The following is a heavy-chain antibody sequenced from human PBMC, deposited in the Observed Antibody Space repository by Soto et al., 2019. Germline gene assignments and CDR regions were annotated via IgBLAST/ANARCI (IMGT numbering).Heavy chain of an antibody. CDR1: GGSISSGGYY. D-gene: IGHD3-10*01. Sequence: SETLSLTCTVSGGSISSGGYYWSWIRQHPGKGLEWIGYIYYSGSTYYNPSLKSRVTISVDTSKNQFSLKLSSVTAADTAVYYCASRLFITMALGYWGQGTLVTVSS. V-gene: IGHV4-30-4*08. CDR3: ASRLFITMALGY. J-gene: IGHJ4*02. CDR2: IYYSGST.